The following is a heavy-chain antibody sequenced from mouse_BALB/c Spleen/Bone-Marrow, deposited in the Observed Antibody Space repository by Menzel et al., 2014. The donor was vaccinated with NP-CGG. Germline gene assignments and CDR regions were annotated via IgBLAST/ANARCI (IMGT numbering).Heavy chain of an antibody. CDR1: GFTFSNYW. Sequence: EVQVVESGGGLVQPGGSMKLSCVASGFTFSNYWMNWVRQSPEKGLEWVAEIRLKSNNYATHYAESVKGRFTISRDDSKSSVNLQMNNLGAEDTGIYYCTRRGYGNDYWGQGTTLTVSS. V-gene: IGHV6-6*02. CDR2: IRLKSNNYAT. CDR3: TRRGYGNDY. J-gene: IGHJ2*01. D-gene: IGHD2-10*02.